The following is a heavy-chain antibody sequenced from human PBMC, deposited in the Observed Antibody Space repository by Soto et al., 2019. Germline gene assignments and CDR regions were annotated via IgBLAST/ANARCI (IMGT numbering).Heavy chain of an antibody. CDR3: ARHNGGNSIYYYYGVEV. J-gene: IGHJ6*02. V-gene: IGHV5-51*01. Sequence: GESLKISCKGSGYSFTSYWIGWVRQMPGKGLEWMGIIYPGDSDTRYSPSFQGQVTISADKSISTAYLQWSSLKASDTAMYYCARHNGGNSIYYYYGVEVWGQGTTVTVSS. CDR2: IYPGDSDT. D-gene: IGHD2-21*02. CDR1: GYSFTSYW.